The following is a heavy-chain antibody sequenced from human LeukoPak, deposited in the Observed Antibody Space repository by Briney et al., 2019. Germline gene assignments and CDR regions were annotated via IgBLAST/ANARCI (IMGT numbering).Heavy chain of an antibody. J-gene: IGHJ4*02. V-gene: IGHV1-18*01. Sequence: GASVKVSCKASGYTFTSYGISWVRQAPGQGLEWMGWISAYNGNTNYAQKLQGRVTMTTDTSTSTAYMELSRLKSDDTAVYYCARGDSDYDRPGYWGQGTLVTVSS. CDR2: ISAYNGNT. CDR3: ARGDSDYDRPGY. CDR1: GYTFTSYG. D-gene: IGHD5-12*01.